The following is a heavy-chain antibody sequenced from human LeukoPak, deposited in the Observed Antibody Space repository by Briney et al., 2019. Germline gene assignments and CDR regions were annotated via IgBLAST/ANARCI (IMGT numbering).Heavy chain of an antibody. D-gene: IGHD5-24*01. CDR2: ITGSGAST. CDR3: AKGSQRWQQLSPSDAFDI. J-gene: IGHJ3*02. Sequence: GGSLRLSCAASGFTFSSYAMSWVRQGPGKGLEWVSAITGSGASTYYADSVKGRFTIFRDNSKNTLYLQMNSLRAEDTAIYYCAKGSQRWQQLSPSDAFDIWGQGTMVTVPS. V-gene: IGHV3-23*01. CDR1: GFTFSSYA.